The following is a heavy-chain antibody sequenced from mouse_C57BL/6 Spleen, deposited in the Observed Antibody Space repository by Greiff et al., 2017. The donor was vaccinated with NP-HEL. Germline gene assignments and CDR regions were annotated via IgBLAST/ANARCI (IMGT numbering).Heavy chain of an antibody. CDR1: GYSITSGYY. J-gene: IGHJ3*01. Sequence: EVKLQESGPGLVKPSQSLSLTCSVTGYSITSGYYWNWIRQFPGNKLEWMGYISYDGSNNYNPSLKNRIPITRDTSKNQFFLKLNSVTTEDTATYYCARNGEIYYDYDSWFAYWGQGTLVTVSA. CDR3: ARNGEIYYDYDSWFAY. V-gene: IGHV3-6*01. D-gene: IGHD2-4*01. CDR2: ISYDGSN.